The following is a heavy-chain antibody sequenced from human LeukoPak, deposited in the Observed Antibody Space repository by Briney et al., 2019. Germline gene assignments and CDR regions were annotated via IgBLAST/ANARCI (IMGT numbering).Heavy chain of an antibody. Sequence: ASVKVSCKASGYTFTSYDINWVRQATGQGLEWMGYMSPSNGYAEFGQRFQGGVTMTRNSSTSTAYMELSSLRSEDTAVYYCARVTSGARYNWFDAWGPGTLVTVSS. J-gene: IGHJ5*02. CDR2: MSPSNGYA. CDR1: GYTFTSYD. D-gene: IGHD1-26*01. CDR3: ARVTSGARYNWFDA. V-gene: IGHV1-8*01.